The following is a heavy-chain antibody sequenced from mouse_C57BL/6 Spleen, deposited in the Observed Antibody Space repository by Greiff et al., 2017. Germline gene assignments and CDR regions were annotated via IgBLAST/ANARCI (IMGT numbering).Heavy chain of an antibody. CDR2: INPNNGGT. CDR1: GYTFTDYY. V-gene: IGHV1-26*01. Sequence: EVQLQQSGPELVKPGASVKISCKASGYTFTDYYMNWVKQSHGKSLEWIGDINPNNGGTSYNQKFKGKATLTVDKSSSTAYMELRSLTSEDSAVYDCARSEEYYGSTSWFAYWGQGTLVTVSA. D-gene: IGHD1-1*01. J-gene: IGHJ3*01. CDR3: ARSEEYYGSTSWFAY.